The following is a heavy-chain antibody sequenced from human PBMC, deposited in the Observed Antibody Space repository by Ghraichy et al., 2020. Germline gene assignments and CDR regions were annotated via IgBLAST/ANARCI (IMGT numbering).Heavy chain of an antibody. V-gene: IGHV3-15*01. CDR1: GFTFSNAW. Sequence: GGSLRLSCAASGFTFSNAWMSWVRQAPGKGLEWVGRIKTKTNGGTTDYAAPVKGRFTISRDDSKNTLYLQMNSLETEDTAVYYCTTAPIAVAGHLGIIDAFDIWGQGTLVTVSS. CDR2: IKTKTNGGTT. CDR3: TTAPIAVAGHLGIIDAFDI. D-gene: IGHD6-19*01. J-gene: IGHJ3*02.